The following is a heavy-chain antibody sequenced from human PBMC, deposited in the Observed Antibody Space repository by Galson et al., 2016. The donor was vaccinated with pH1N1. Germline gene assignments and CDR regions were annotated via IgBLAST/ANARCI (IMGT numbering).Heavy chain of an antibody. J-gene: IGHJ4*02. CDR2: IKSKTDGGTT. D-gene: IGHD3-16*01. CDR3: RGLNDN. Sequence: SLRLSCAASGFTFSNSWMSWVRQAPGKGLEWVGRIKSKTDGGTTDYAAPVKGRFTLSRDDSKNTLYLQMNSLKIEDTAVYYCRGLNDNWGQGTLVTVSS. CDR1: GFTFSNSW. V-gene: IGHV3-15*01.